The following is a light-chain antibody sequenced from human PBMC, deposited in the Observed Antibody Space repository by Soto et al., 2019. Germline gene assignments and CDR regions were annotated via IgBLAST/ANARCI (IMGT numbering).Light chain of an antibody. CDR2: EAS. J-gene: IGKJ1*01. V-gene: IGKV1-5*03. CDR1: QTISSW. Sequence: DIQMTQSPSTLSGSVGDRVTITCRASQTISSWLAWYQQKPGKAPKLLIYEASTLKSGVPSRFSGSGSGTEFTLTISSLQPDDFATYYCQHYNSYSEAFGPGTKVELK. CDR3: QHYNSYSEA.